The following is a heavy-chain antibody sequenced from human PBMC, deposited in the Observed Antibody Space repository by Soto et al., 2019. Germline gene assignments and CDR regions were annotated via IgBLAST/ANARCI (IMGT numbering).Heavy chain of an antibody. CDR3: ARGSPRGSYGYNSDWFDP. J-gene: IGHJ5*02. Sequence: PSETMSLTCTFSGYSINSGGYYWSWIRQHPGKGLEWIGYIYYSGSTYYNPSLKSRVTISVDTSKNQFSLKLSSVTAADTAVYYCARGSPRGSYGYNSDWFDPWGQGTLVTVSS. D-gene: IGHD5-12*01. V-gene: IGHV4-31*03. CDR2: IYYSGST. CDR1: GYSINSGGYY.